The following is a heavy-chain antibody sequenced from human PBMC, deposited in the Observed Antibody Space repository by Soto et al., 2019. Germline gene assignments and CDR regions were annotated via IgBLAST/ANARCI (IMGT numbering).Heavy chain of an antibody. CDR2: IYYSGST. D-gene: IGHD3-10*01. J-gene: IGHJ6*02. V-gene: IGHV4-59*01. CDR3: ARGDPLLWFGEKVYYGMDV. CDR1: GRSISSYY. Sequence: QVQLQESGPGLVKPSETLSLTCTVSGRSISSYYWSWIRQPPGKGLEWIGYIYYSGSTNYNPSLKSRVTISVDTSKNQFSLKLSSVTAADTAVYYCARGDPLLWFGEKVYYGMDVWGQGTTVTVSS.